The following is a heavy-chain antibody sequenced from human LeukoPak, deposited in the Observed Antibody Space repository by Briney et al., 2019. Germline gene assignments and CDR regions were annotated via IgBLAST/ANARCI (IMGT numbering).Heavy chain of an antibody. V-gene: IGHV3-53*01. D-gene: IGHD6-19*01. CDR3: ARVLAAIALRDYHYVDV. CDR2: IYSRDVT. J-gene: IGHJ6*03. Sequence: GGSLRLSCAASGFSVSSNSMSWVRQAPGKGLECVSIIYSRDVTSYADSVKDRFTISRDSDKNALFLQMDSLRSDDTAVYYCARVLAAIALRDYHYVDVWGKGTTVTVSS. CDR1: GFSVSSNS.